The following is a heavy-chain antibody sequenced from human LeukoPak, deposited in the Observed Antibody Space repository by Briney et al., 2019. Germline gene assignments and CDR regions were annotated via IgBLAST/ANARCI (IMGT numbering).Heavy chain of an antibody. J-gene: IGHJ4*02. CDR1: GYTFTSYY. CDR3: ARESTAFDY. CDR2: INPTGGST. Sequence: ASVKVSCKASGYTFTSYYMHWVRQAPGQGLEWMGLINPTGGSTSYAQQFQDRISMSRDTSTSTVYMEMSSLTSEDTALYYCARESTAFDYWGQGTLVTVSS. V-gene: IGHV1-46*01.